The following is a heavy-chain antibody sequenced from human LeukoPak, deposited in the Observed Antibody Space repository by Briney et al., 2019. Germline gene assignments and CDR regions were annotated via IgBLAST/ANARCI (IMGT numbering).Heavy chain of an antibody. CDR1: GYTFTSYD. D-gene: IGHD3-16*02. CDR3: ARALPYDYVWGSYRTDAFDI. CDR2: MNPNSGNT. J-gene: IGHJ3*02. V-gene: IGHV1-8*03. Sequence: GASVKVSCKASGYTFTSYDINWVRQATGQGLEWMGWMNPNSGNTGYAQKFQGRVTITRNTSISTAYMELSSLRSEDTAVYYCARALPYDYVWGSYRTDAFDIWGQGTMVTVSS.